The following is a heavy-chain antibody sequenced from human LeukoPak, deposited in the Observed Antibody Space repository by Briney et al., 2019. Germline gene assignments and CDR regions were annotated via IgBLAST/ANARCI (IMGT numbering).Heavy chain of an antibody. CDR1: GYTFINYW. Sequence: GESLKISCKGSGYTFINYWIGWVRQMPGKGLEWMGIIYPDDSDSRYSPSLQGQVTISADKSISTAYLQWSSLKASDTAMYYCARRHRDSSGYYVRAFDIWGQGTLVTVSS. D-gene: IGHD3-22*01. CDR2: IYPDDSDS. V-gene: IGHV5-51*01. J-gene: IGHJ3*02. CDR3: ARRHRDSSGYYVRAFDI.